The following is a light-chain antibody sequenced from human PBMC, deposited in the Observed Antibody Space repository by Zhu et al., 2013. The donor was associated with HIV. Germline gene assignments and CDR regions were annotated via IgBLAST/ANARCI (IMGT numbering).Light chain of an antibody. CDR3: QQYGSSPT. CDR2: AAD. V-gene: IGKV3-20*01. CDR1: QSVSDNF. J-gene: IGKJ1*01. Sequence: EIVLTQSPGTLSLSPGERATLSCRASQSVSDNFIAWYQHKGGQAPRLLIYAADNRATGVPDRFSGSGSGTDFILTISRLEPDDFAEYYCQQYGSSPTFGQGTRVEMK.